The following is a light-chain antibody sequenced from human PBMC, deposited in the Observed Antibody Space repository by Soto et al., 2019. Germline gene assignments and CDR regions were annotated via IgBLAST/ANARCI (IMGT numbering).Light chain of an antibody. J-gene: IGKJ1*01. CDR2: DAS. CDR1: QSVSNY. Sequence: EIVLTQSPATLSLSPGERATLSCRASQSVSNYLALYQQKPGQAPRLLIHDASNKATGIPARFSGSGAGTDFTLTISSLEPEDFAVYYCQQRSNWPPWTFGQGTKVEIK. V-gene: IGKV3-11*01. CDR3: QQRSNWPPWT.